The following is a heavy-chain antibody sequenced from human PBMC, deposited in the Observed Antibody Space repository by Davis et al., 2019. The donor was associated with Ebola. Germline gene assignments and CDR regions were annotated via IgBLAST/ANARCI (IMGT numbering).Heavy chain of an antibody. D-gene: IGHD1-26*01. V-gene: IGHV4-39*01. CDR2: IYYSGST. J-gene: IGHJ4*02. Sequence: SETLSLTCTVSGGSISSSSYYWGWIRQPPGKGLEWIGSIYYSGSTYYNPSLKSRVTISVDTSKNQFSLKLSSVTAADTAVYYCARQPILYSGRRTGYFDYWGQGTLVTVSS. CDR3: ARQPILYSGRRTGYFDY. CDR1: GGSISSSSYY.